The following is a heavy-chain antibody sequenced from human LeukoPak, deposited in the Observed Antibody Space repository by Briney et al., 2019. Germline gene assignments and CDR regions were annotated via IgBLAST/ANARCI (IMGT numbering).Heavy chain of an antibody. CDR2: INYSGNT. Sequence: SETLSLTCTVSGVSLSGYYWSWIRQPPGKGLEWIGYINYSGNTNYNPSLKSRVTISVDTSKNPFSLKLSSVTAADTAVYYCASFSWGSGSYNQEAIWSWFDPWGQGTLVIVSS. CDR3: ASFSWGSGSYNQEAIWSWFDP. V-gene: IGHV4-59*08. D-gene: IGHD3-10*01. CDR1: GVSLSGYY. J-gene: IGHJ5*02.